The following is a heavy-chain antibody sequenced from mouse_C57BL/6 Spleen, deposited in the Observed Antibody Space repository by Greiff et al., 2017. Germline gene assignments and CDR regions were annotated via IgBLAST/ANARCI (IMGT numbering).Heavy chain of an antibody. CDR1: GYTFTEYT. D-gene: IGHD2-4*01. J-gene: IGHJ3*01. CDR3: ARHEGLYDYDGAWFAY. CDR2: FYPGSGSI. V-gene: IGHV1-62-2*01. Sequence: VKLVESGAELVKPGASVKLSCKASGYTFTEYTIHWVKQRSGQGLEWIGWFYPGSGSIKYNEKFKDKATLTAGKSSSTVYMELSRLTSEDSAVYFCARHEGLYDYDGAWFAYWGQGTLVTVSA.